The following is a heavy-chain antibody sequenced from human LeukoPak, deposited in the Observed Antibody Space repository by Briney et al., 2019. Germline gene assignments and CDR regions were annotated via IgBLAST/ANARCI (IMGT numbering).Heavy chain of an antibody. CDR3: ARDRGLLVGGYAFDI. D-gene: IGHD3-16*01. CDR1: GGTFSSYA. Sequence: ASVKVSCKASGGTFSSYAISWVRQAPGQGLEWMGRIIPILGIANYAQKFQGRVTITADKSTSTAYMELSSLRSEDTAVYYCARDRGLLVGGYAFDIRGQGTMVTVSS. V-gene: IGHV1-69*04. CDR2: IIPILGIA. J-gene: IGHJ3*02.